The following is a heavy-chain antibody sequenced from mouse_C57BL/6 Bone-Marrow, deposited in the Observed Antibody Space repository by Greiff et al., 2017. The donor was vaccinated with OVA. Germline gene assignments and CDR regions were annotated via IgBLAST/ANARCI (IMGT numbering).Heavy chain of an antibody. V-gene: IGHV1-50*01. CDR1: GYTFTSYW. D-gene: IGHD2-2*01. CDR3: EREGVRLRFAY. Sequence: QVQLQQPGAELVKPGASVKLSCKASGYTFTSYWMQWVKQRPGQGLEWIGEIDPSDSYTNYNQKFKGKATLTVDTFSSTVYMQLSRLTSEDSAVYDCEREGVRLRFAYWGQGTLVTVSA. J-gene: IGHJ3*01. CDR2: IDPSDSYT.